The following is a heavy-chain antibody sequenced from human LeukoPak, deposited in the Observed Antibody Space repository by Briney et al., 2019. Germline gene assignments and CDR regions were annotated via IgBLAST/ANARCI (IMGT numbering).Heavy chain of an antibody. CDR3: ASAGTAGNWFDP. J-gene: IGHJ5*02. V-gene: IGHV4-34*01. Sequence: SETLSLTCAVYGGSFSGYYWSWIRQPPEKGLEWIGEINHSGSTNYNPSLKSRVTISVDTSKNQFSLKLSSVTAADTAVYYCASAGTAGNWFDPWGQGTLVTVSS. CDR1: GGSFSGYY. D-gene: IGHD6-13*01. CDR2: INHSGST.